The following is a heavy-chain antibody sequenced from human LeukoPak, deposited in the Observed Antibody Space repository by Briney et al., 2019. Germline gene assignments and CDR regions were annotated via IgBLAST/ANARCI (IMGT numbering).Heavy chain of an antibody. J-gene: IGHJ4*02. Sequence: PAETLTLTCTVSGGTFSSYYWSWIRQPPGKGLEWVGYIYGSGTTYYNPSLKSRPTISVDTSKNLFSLKLRSLAAADTALYYCARGGDRRGFDYWGQGNLVTVSS. CDR2: IYGSGTT. CDR1: GGTFSSYY. CDR3: ARGGDRRGFDY. V-gene: IGHV4-59*06. D-gene: IGHD1-14*01.